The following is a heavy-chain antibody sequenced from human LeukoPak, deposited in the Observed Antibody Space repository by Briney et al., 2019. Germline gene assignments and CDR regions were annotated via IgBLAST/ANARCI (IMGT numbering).Heavy chain of an antibody. V-gene: IGHV4-34*01. CDR2: INHSGST. CDR1: GGSFSGYY. Sequence: SETLSLTCAVYGGSFSGYYWSWIRQPPGKGLEWIGEINHSGSTNYNPSLKSRVTISVDTSKNQFSLELSSVTAADTAVYYCARGKSGTPFDYWGQGTLVTVSS. CDR3: ARGKSGTPFDY. J-gene: IGHJ4*02. D-gene: IGHD5-12*01.